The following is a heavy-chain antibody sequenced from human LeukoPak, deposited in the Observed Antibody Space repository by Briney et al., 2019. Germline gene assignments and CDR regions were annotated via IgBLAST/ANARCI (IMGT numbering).Heavy chain of an antibody. CDR1: GGSISSSSYY. J-gene: IGHJ4*02. Sequence: PSETLSLTCTVSGGSISSSSYYWGWIRQPPGKGLEWIGSIYYSGSTYYNPSLKSRVTISVDTSKNQFSLKLSSVTAADTAVYYCAREFDYYGSGSYWSHWGQGTLVTVSS. CDR3: AREFDYYGSGSYWSH. V-gene: IGHV4-39*07. CDR2: IYYSGST. D-gene: IGHD3-10*01.